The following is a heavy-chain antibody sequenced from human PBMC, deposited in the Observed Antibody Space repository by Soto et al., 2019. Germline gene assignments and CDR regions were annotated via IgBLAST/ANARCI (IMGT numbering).Heavy chain of an antibody. Sequence: SETLSLTCAVSGGSISSSNWWSWVRQPPGKGLEWIGEIYHSGSTNYNPSLKSRVTISVDKSKNQFSLQLTSVTVEDTAVYYCAPSYGNAWYTYWGQGTQVTVSS. CDR1: GGSISSSNW. CDR3: APSYGNAWYTY. CDR2: IYHSGST. D-gene: IGHD6-13*01. J-gene: IGHJ4*02. V-gene: IGHV4-4*02.